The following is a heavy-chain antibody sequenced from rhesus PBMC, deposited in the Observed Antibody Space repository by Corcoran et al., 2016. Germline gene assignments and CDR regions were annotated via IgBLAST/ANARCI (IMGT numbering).Heavy chain of an antibody. CDR1: GGSISSSYYY. D-gene: IGHD6-31*01. Sequence: QVQLQESGPGLVKPSETLSLTCAVSGGSISSSYYYWSWTRQAPGKGREWIGYISYGWSPPHTPSLKSRVTLARDTSKNQFSLKLSSVTAADTAVYYCARRLSSAFDYWGQGVLVTVSS. CDR2: ISYGWSP. V-gene: IGHV4-122*02. J-gene: IGHJ4*01. CDR3: ARRLSSAFDY.